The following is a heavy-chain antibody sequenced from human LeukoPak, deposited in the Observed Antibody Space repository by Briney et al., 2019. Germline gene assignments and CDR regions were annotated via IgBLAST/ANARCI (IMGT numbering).Heavy chain of an antibody. CDR3: AKGADDSSGYFWDY. Sequence: GGSLRLSCAASGFSFSSYWMHWVRQAPGKGLVWVSRLNTDGSSTNYADSVKGRFTISRDNSKNSLYLQMNSLRTEDTALYYCAKGADDSSGYFWDYWGQGTLVTVSS. V-gene: IGHV3-74*01. J-gene: IGHJ4*02. CDR1: GFSFSSYW. D-gene: IGHD3-22*01. CDR2: LNTDGSST.